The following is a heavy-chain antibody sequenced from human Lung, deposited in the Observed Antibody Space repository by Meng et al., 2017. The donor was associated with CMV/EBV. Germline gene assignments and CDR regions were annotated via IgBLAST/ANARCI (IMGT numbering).Heavy chain of an antibody. CDR2: VYYTGGT. CDR1: GGSIIGGDYY. V-gene: IGHV4-30-4*01. Sequence: QEPGRGLVTPSQTLSLTCTVSGGSIIGGDYYWSWIRQPPGKGLEWIGCVYYTGGTYDNPSLKSRLSMSVDTSNNQFFLNLTSVTAADTAFYFCARGSNTAMAYFDSWGLGTLVTVSS. CDR3: ARGSNTAMAYFDS. D-gene: IGHD5-18*01. J-gene: IGHJ4*02.